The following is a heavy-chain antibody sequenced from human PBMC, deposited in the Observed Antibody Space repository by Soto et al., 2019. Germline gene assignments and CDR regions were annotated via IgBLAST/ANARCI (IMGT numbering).Heavy chain of an antibody. CDR1: GDSVSSNSAA. Sequence: SQTLSLTCAISGDSVSSNSAAWNWIRQSPSRGLEWLGRTYYRSKWYNDYAVSVNSRIAINPDTSKNQFSLQLKSVTPEDTAVYYCVRDLGFDFDYWGQGTLVTVSS. CDR3: VRDLGFDFDY. V-gene: IGHV6-1*01. J-gene: IGHJ4*02. CDR2: TYYRSKWYN. D-gene: IGHD1-26*01.